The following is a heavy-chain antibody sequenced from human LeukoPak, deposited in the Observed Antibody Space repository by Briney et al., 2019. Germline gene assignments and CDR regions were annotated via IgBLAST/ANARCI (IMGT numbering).Heavy chain of an antibody. J-gene: IGHJ4*02. Sequence: PGGSLRLSCAASGFTFSSYAMHWVRQAPGKGLEWVTFIRYDGTNKYYADSVKGRFTISRDNSKKTLDLQMNSLTVEDTALYYCAKDRGTGFLHDWTVSSWGQGTRVTVSS. CDR2: IRYDGTNK. V-gene: IGHV3-30*02. CDR1: GFTFSSYA. CDR3: AKDRGTGFLHDWTVSS. D-gene: IGHD3/OR15-3a*01.